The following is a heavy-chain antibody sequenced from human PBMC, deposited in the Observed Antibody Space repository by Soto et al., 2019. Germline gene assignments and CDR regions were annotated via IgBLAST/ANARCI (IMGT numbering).Heavy chain of an antibody. CDR1: GFTLSTSA. V-gene: IGHV3-30*03. CDR2: ISYDGGYK. Sequence: QVQLVESGGGVVQPGRSLRLSCVASGFTLSTSAMHWVRQAPGRGLDWVAIISYDGGYKYYADSTKGRCTISRANSKNTLHLQMNSLRAKSTAVYYCARDEAAYSDSRGYYFSWYSDLWGRGTPDTVSS. CDR3: ARDEAAYSDSRGYYFSWYSDL. J-gene: IGHJ2*01. D-gene: IGHD3-22*01.